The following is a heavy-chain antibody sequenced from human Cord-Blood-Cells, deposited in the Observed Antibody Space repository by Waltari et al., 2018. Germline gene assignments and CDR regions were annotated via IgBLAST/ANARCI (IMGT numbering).Heavy chain of an antibody. Sequence: QVQLVQSGAEVKKPGASVKVSCKASGYTFTGYYMHWVRQAPGQGLEWMGWINPNSGGTNYAQKFQGRVTRTRDTSISTAYMELSRLRSDDTAVYYCARPGIAAAGTFAFDIWGQGTMVTVSS. V-gene: IGHV1-2*02. CDR1: GYTFTGYY. J-gene: IGHJ3*02. CDR2: INPNSGGT. D-gene: IGHD6-13*01. CDR3: ARPGIAAAGTFAFDI.